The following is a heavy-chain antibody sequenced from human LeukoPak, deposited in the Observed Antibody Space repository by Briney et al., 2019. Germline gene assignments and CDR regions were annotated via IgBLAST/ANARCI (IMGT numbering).Heavy chain of an antibody. J-gene: IGHJ4*02. V-gene: IGHV3-23*01. CDR1: GLTFSSCA. D-gene: IGHD3-9*01. CDR3: AKRASDWYYFDY. Sequence: GGSLRLSCAASGLTFSSCAMSWVRQAPGKGPEWVSVISASGASTYYADSVRGRFTISRDNSKNTLYLQMSSLRAEDTAVYYCAKRASDWYYFDYWGQGNLVTVSS. CDR2: ISASGAST.